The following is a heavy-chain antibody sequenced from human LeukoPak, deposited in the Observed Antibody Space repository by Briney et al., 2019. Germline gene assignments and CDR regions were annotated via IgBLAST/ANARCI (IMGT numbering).Heavy chain of an antibody. CDR1: GGSISDYF. Sequence: SETLSLTCTVSGGSISDYFWSWIWQPPRKGLERVGYVFYNGSTNYNPSLTSRVTISIDTSRIRFSLRLSSVTAADTARYYCASARGYSGYTFAYCGQRNMVTVSS. J-gene: IGHJ4*02. V-gene: IGHV4-59*01. CDR3: ASARGYSGYTFAY. CDR2: VFYNGST. D-gene: IGHD5-12*01.